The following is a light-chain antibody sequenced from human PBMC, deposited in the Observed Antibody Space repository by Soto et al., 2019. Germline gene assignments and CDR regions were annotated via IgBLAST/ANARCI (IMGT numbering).Light chain of an antibody. CDR2: VAS. CDR1: QGISSY. V-gene: IGKV1-8*01. CDR3: HLYDSYPRT. J-gene: IGKJ1*01. Sequence: AIPMTQSPSSLSASTGDRVTIPCLASQGISSYLAWYQQKPGKAPTLLIYVASTLQSGVPSRFSGSGSGTDFTLTICCLQSEDFATYYCHLYDSYPRTFGQGTKVDI.